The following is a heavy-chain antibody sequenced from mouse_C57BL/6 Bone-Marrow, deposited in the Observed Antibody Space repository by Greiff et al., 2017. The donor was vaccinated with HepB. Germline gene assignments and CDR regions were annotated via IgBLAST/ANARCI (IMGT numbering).Heavy chain of an antibody. CDR2: INYDGSST. CDR1: GFTFSDYY. J-gene: IGHJ2*01. D-gene: IGHD4-1*02. V-gene: IGHV5-16*01. CDR3: ARPTGTGDFDY. Sequence: EVKLVESEGGLVQPGSSMKLSCTASGFTFSDYYMAWVRQVPEKGLEWVANINYDGSSTYYLDSLKSRFIISRDNAKNILYLQMSSLKSEDTATYYCARPTGTGDFDYWGQGTTLTVSS.